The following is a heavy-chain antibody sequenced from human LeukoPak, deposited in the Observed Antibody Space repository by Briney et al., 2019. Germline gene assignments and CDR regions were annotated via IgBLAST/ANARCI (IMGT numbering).Heavy chain of an antibody. Sequence: EASVKVSCKASGYTFTRYGISWVRQAPGQGLEWMGWISGYNGNTNHAQKLQGRLTMTTDTSTSTAYMELRGLRSDDTAVYYCARNYDSSGYYYYGLDVWGHGTTVTVSS. CDR2: ISGYNGNT. CDR3: ARNYDSSGYYYYGLDV. J-gene: IGHJ6*02. D-gene: IGHD3-22*01. CDR1: GYTFTRYG. V-gene: IGHV1-18*01.